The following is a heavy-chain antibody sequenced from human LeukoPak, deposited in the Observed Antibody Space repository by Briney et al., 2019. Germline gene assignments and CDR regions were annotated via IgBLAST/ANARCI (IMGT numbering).Heavy chain of an antibody. CDR2: IYTSGST. J-gene: IGHJ4*02. CDR1: GGSISSGSYY. CDR3: AREGPITMVRGVMRSYFDY. D-gene: IGHD3-10*01. Sequence: SETLSLTCTVSGGSISSGSYYWNWIRQPAGKGLEGIGRIYTSGSTNYNPSLKSRVTISVDTSKNQFSLKLSSVTAADTAVYYCAREGPITMVRGVMRSYFDYWGQGTLVTVSS. V-gene: IGHV4-61*02.